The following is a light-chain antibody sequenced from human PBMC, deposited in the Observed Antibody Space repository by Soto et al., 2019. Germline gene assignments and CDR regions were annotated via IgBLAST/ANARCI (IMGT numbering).Light chain of an antibody. CDR2: GAS. CDR3: QHYGSSWT. J-gene: IGKJ1*01. V-gene: IGKV3-20*01. CDR1: QSVSSSY. Sequence: EIVLTQSPGTLSLSPGERATLSCRASQSVSSSYLAWYQQKAGQAPRLLIYGASNRATGIPGRFSGSGSGTDFILTISRLEPEDFAVYYCQHYGSSWTFGQGTKVDIK.